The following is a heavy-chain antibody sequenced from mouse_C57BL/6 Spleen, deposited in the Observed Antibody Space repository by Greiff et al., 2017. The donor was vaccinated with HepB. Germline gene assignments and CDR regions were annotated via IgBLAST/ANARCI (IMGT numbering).Heavy chain of an antibody. J-gene: IGHJ3*01. V-gene: IGHV1-74*01. D-gene: IGHD1-1*01. CDR2: IHPSDSDT. CDR3: AGGSRGAY. Sequence: QVHVKQPGAELVKPGASVKVSCKASGYTFTSYWMHWVKQRPGQGLEWIGRIHPSDSDTNYNQKFKGKVTLTVDKSSSTAYMQLSSLTSEDSAVYYCAGGSRGAYWGQGTLVTVSA. CDR1: GYTFTSYW.